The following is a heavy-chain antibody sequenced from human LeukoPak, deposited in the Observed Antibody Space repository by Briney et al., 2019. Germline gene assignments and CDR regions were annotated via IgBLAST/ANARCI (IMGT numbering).Heavy chain of an antibody. CDR1: GITVSSNY. D-gene: IGHD3-10*01. CDR3: ARSEFEAFDM. Sequence: RGSLRLSCAASGITVSSNYMSWVRQAPGRGLEWVSYISSSGSTIYYADSVKGRFTISRDNAKNSLYLQMNSLRAEDTAVYYCARSEFEAFDMWGQGTMVTVSS. CDR2: ISSSGSTI. J-gene: IGHJ3*02. V-gene: IGHV3-11*04.